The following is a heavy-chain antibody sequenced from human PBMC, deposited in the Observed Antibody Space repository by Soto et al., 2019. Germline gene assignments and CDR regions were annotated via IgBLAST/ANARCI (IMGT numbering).Heavy chain of an antibody. J-gene: IGHJ4*02. CDR1: GFTFSGSA. D-gene: IGHD6-19*01. CDR2: IRSKANSYAT. Sequence: EVQLVESGGGLVQPGGSLKLSCAASGFTFSGSAMHWVRQASGKGLEWVGRIRSKANSYATAYAASVKGRFTISRDDSKNTAYLHMNSLKTEDTAVYYCTVGSSGWPPFDYWGQGTLVTVSS. CDR3: TVGSSGWPPFDY. V-gene: IGHV3-73*02.